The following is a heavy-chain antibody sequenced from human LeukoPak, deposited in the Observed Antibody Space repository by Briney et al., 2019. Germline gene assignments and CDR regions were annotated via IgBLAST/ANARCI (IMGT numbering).Heavy chain of an antibody. CDR1: GYTFTNYY. Sequence: GASVKVSCKASGYTFTNYYMHWVRQAPGQGLEWLGLITPSGGSTWYAQKFQGRVTMTRDMSTSTDYMELSSLRSEDTAVYYCARDNSVGDCAWWFDPWGQGTLVTVSS. V-gene: IGHV1-46*01. CDR2: ITPSGGST. CDR3: ARDNSVGDCAWWFDP. J-gene: IGHJ5*02. D-gene: IGHD1-26*01.